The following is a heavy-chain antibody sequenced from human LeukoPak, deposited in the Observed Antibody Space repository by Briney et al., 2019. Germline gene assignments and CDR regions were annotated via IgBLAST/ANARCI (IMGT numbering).Heavy chain of an antibody. V-gene: IGHV1-3*01. D-gene: IGHD4-17*01. CDR1: GYTFTSYA. CDR2: INAVNGNT. Sequence: GASVKVSCKASGYTFTSYAMHWVGQAPGQRLEWMGWINAVNGNTKYSQKFQGRVTITRDTSASTAYMELSSLTSEDTAVYYCARDRLTSGDSEGYWGQGTLVTVSS. J-gene: IGHJ4*02. CDR3: ARDRLTSGDSEGY.